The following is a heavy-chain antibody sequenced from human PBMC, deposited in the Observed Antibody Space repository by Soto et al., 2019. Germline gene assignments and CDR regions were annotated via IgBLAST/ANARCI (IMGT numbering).Heavy chain of an antibody. CDR1: DVSFSGYY. Sequence: SETLSLTCVVSDVSFSGYYWIWIRQPPGKGLEWIGEINYSGSTKFNPSLKSRVTLSIDTSKDQFSLRLSSVTAADTAVYYCARDSGGLRLGESSLYGEKDSFDVWDQGTLVTVSS. V-gene: IGHV4-34*01. D-gene: IGHD3-16*02. CDR2: INYSGST. CDR3: ARDSGGLRLGESSLYGEKDSFDV. J-gene: IGHJ3*01.